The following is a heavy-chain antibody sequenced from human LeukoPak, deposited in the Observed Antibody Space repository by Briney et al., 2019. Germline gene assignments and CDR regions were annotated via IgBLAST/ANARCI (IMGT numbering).Heavy chain of an antibody. J-gene: IGHJ5*02. CDR2: IRYDGSNK. Sequence: PGGSLRLSCAASGFTFSSYGMHWVRQSPGKGLEWVAFIRYDGSNKYYTDSVKGRFAISRDNSKNTLYLQMNSLRAEDTAVYYCAKGRSRDLVVGYNWFDPWGQGTLVIVSS. CDR1: GFTFSSYG. D-gene: IGHD2-15*01. V-gene: IGHV3-30*02. CDR3: AKGRSRDLVVGYNWFDP.